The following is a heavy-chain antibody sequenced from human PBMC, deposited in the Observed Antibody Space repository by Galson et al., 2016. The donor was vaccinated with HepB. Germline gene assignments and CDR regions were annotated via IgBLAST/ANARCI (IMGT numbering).Heavy chain of an antibody. CDR3: ARDADVHSSLGDYGDHFDY. J-gene: IGHJ4*02. D-gene: IGHD4-17*01. Sequence: SLRLSCAASGFSFSNYALHWVRQAPGKGLEWVAVVSSDGNTHFYGDAVKGRFTISRDNAKNTLFLHMNGLKPDDTAVYYCARDADVHSSLGDYGDHFDYWGQGTLVTVAS. CDR2: VSSDGNTH. CDR1: GFSFSNYA. V-gene: IGHV3-30*03.